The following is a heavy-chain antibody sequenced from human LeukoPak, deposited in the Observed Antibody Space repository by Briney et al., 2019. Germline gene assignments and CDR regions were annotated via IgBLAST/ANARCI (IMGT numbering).Heavy chain of an antibody. CDR1: GFTFSSYA. D-gene: IGHD2-2*01. J-gene: IGHJ3*02. CDR3: AKGQYCSSTSCYVIGAFDT. Sequence: GGSLRLSCAASGFTFSSYAMSWVRQAPGKGLEWVSAISGSGGSAYHADSVKGRFTISRDNSKNTLYLQMNSLRAEDTAVYFCAKGQYCSSTSCYVIGAFDTWGQGTMVTVSS. V-gene: IGHV3-23*01. CDR2: ISGSGGSA.